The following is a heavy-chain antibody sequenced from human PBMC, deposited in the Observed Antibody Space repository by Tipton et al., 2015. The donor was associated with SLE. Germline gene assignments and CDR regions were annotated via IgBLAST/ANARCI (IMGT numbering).Heavy chain of an antibody. CDR3: ARDPVYYYYMDV. CDR1: GFTFSGYS. J-gene: IGHJ6*03. V-gene: IGHV3-21*01. Sequence: SLRLSCAASGFTFSGYSMNWVRQAPGKGLEWVSSISSSSSFIYYADSVKGRFTISRDNAKNSLYLQMNSLRAEDTAVYYCARDPVYYYYMDVWGKGTTVTVSS. CDR2: ISSSSSFI.